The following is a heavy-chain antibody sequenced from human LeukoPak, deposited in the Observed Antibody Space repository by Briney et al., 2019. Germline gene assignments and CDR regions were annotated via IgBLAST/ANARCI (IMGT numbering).Heavy chain of an antibody. D-gene: IGHD6-6*01. CDR2: IYYSGST. J-gene: IGHJ6*02. CDR1: GGSISSSSYY. CDR3: ARVKYSSSSGEVYYYGMDV. V-gene: IGHV4-39*01. Sequence: SETLSLTCTVSGGSISSSSYYWGWIRQPPGKGLEWIGSIYYSGSTYYNPSLKSRVTISVDTSKNQFSLKLSSVTAADTAVYYCARVKYSSSSGEVYYYGMDVWGQGTTVTVSS.